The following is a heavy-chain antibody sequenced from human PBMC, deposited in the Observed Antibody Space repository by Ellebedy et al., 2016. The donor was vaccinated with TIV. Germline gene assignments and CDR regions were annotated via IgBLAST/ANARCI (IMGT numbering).Heavy chain of an antibody. CDR2: ISSSSSYI. CDR1: GFTFSSYW. V-gene: IGHV3-21*01. J-gene: IGHJ4*02. CDR3: ARGGSITMVVGY. Sequence: GESLKISXAASGFTFSSYWMSWVRQAPGKGLEWVSSISSSSSYIYYADSVKGRFTISRDNAKNSLYLQMNSLRAEDTAVYYCARGGSITMVVGYWGQGTLVTVSS. D-gene: IGHD3-10*01.